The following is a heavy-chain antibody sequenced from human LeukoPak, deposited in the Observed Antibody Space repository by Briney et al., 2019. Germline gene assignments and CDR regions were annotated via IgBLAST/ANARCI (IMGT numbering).Heavy chain of an antibody. CDR3: VRDSPGYGAYDFD. D-gene: IGHD5-12*01. V-gene: IGHV3-7*01. Sequence: GSLRPSCAASGFTFSSYWMSWVRQAPGKGLEWVANIKEDGSAKYYVDPAKGRFTISRDNAKNSLYLQMNNLSAEDTAVYYCVRDSPGYGAYDFDWGQGTLVTVSS. J-gene: IGHJ4*02. CDR1: GFTFSSYW. CDR2: IKEDGSAK.